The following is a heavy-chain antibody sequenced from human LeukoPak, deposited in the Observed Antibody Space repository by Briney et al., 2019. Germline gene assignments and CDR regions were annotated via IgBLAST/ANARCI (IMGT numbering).Heavy chain of an antibody. J-gene: IGHJ6*03. CDR3: ARPHQNYYYYMDV. CDR1: GFTFSSYG. D-gene: IGHD2-2*01. Sequence: PGGSLRLSCAASGFTFSSYGMHWVRQAPGKGLEWVAFIRYDGSNKYYADSVKGRFTISRDNSKNTLYLQMNSLRAEDTALYYCARPHQNYYYYMDVWGKGTTVTVSS. V-gene: IGHV3-30*02. CDR2: IRYDGSNK.